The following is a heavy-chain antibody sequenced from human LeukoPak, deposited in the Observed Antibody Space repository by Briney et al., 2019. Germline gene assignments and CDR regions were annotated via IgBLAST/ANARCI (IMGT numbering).Heavy chain of an antibody. D-gene: IGHD4-17*01. CDR2: IYHSGST. J-gene: IGHJ5*02. V-gene: IGHV4-38-2*02. CDR1: GYSISSGYY. Sequence: SETLSLTCTVSGYSISSGYYWGWIRQPPEKGLEWIGSIYHSGSTYYNPSLKSRVTISVDTSKNQFSLKLSSVTAADTAVYYCARVDYGDYAVNWFDPWGQGTLVTVSS. CDR3: ARVDYGDYAVNWFDP.